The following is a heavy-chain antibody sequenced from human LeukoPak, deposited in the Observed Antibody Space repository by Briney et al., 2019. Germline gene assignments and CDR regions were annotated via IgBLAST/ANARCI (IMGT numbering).Heavy chain of an antibody. CDR3: ASQLELRGPIDY. CDR2: IYHSGST. D-gene: IGHD1-7*01. V-gene: IGHV4-38-2*02. J-gene: IGHJ4*02. Sequence: SETLSLTCTVSGYSISSGYYWGWIRQPPGKGLEWIGSIYHSGSTYYNPSLKSRVTISVDTSKNQFSLKLSPVTAADTAVYYCASQLELRGPIDYWGQGTLVTVSS. CDR1: GYSISSGYY.